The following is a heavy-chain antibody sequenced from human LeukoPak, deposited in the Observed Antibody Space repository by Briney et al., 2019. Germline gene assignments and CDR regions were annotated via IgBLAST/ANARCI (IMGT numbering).Heavy chain of an antibody. CDR3: ATLTGYSYSLGWFDP. CDR2: IYYSGST. J-gene: IGHJ5*02. V-gene: IGHV4-39*05. D-gene: IGHD5-18*01. CDR1: GGSISSSSYY. Sequence: PSETPSLTCTVSGGSISSSSYYWGWIRQPPGKGLEWIGSIYYSGSTYYNPSLKSRVTISVDTSKNQFSLKLSSVTAADTAVYYCATLTGYSYSLGWFDPWGQGTLVTVSS.